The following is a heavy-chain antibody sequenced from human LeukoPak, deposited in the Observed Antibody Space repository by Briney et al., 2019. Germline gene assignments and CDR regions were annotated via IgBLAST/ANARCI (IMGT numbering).Heavy chain of an antibody. CDR2: INPNSGGT. V-gene: IGHV1-2*02. Sequence: ASVKVSCKASGYTFTGYYMHWVRQAPGQGLEWMGWINPNSGGTNYAQKFQGRVTVTMDTSISTAYMELSRLRSDDTAVYYCARDLGTYYYDFDYWGQGTLVTVSS. CDR1: GYTFTGYY. D-gene: IGHD3-10*01. J-gene: IGHJ4*02. CDR3: ARDLGTYYYDFDY.